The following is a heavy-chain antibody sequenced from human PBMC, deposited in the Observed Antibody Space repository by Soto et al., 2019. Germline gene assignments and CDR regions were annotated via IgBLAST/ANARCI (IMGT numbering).Heavy chain of an antibody. D-gene: IGHD2-15*01. J-gene: IGHJ4*02. CDR3: TNNFV. V-gene: IGHV3-73*01. Sequence: DVQVVQSRGGLVQPGGSLKLSCAASGFAFNDSAMHWVRQASGKGLEWVARVRSKTNNYATAYPVSVRGRFTVSRDDSMGTTYLQMNSLKTEDTAMYYCTNNFVWGQGVLVTVSS. CDR2: VRSKTNNYAT. CDR1: GFAFNDSA.